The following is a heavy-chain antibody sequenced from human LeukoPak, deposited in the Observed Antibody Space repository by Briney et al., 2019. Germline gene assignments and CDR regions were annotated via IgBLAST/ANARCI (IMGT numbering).Heavy chain of an antibody. CDR2: IRYDGSNK. CDR3: ATYLDYDFWSGFTHY. CDR1: GFTFSSYG. V-gene: IGHV3-30*02. Sequence: GGSLRLSCAASGFTFSSYGMHWVRQAPGKGLEWVAFIRYDGSNKYYADSVKGRFTISRDNSKNTLYLQMNSLRAEDTAVYYCATYLDYDFWSGFTHYWGQGTLVTVSS. D-gene: IGHD3-3*01. J-gene: IGHJ4*02.